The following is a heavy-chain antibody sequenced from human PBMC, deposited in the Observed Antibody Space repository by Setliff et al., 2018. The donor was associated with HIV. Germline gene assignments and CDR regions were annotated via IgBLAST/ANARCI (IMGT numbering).Heavy chain of an antibody. J-gene: IGHJ4*02. CDR3: ARGKDYGGTIDY. CDR2: VYTSGSA. D-gene: IGHD4-17*01. V-gene: IGHV4-61*02. Sequence: SETLSLTCTVSGGSINNGTYFWTWIRQPAGKPLEWVGRVYTSGSATYNPSLKSRVSISTDTSTNQFSLKLNSVTVADTAVYYCARGKDYGGTIDYWGQGTLVTVSS. CDR1: GGSINNGTYF.